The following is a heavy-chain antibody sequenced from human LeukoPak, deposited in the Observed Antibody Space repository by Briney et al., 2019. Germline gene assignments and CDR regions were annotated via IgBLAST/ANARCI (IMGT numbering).Heavy chain of an antibody. CDR1: GGSISSYY. Sequence: SETLPLTCIVSGGSISSYYWSWIRQPAGKGLEWIGQIHTSGSTNYNPSLKSRAAMSVDTSKNQFSLELSSVTAADTAVYYCAGRAQTTGWSFDYWGQGALVTVSS. V-gene: IGHV4-4*07. CDR2: IHTSGST. CDR3: AGRAQTTGWSFDY. J-gene: IGHJ4*02. D-gene: IGHD6-19*01.